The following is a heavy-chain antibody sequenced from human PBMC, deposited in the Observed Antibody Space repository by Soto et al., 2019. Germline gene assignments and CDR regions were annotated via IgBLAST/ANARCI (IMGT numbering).Heavy chain of an antibody. CDR1: GFSLSSSGVG. CDR3: AHNPHYFGQAFDF. V-gene: IGHV2-5*01. D-gene: IGHD3-10*01. CDR2: ISWNDEK. Sequence: QITLKESGPTLVKTTQTLTLTCTFSGFSLSSSGVGVGWIRQPPGKALEWLALISWNDEKLYSPSLKSRLTITKDTSKNPVVLTMTHMDPVDTATYYGAHNPHYFGQAFDFWGQGPRVTVSS. J-gene: IGHJ4*01.